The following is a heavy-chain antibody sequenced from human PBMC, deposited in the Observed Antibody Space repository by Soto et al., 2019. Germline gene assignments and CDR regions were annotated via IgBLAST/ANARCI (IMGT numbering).Heavy chain of an antibody. D-gene: IGHD5-18*01. CDR3: ARKGSRIQLWSAPNYGMDV. J-gene: IGHJ6*02. Sequence: GGSLRLSCAASGFSIDEYAMHWVRPGPGKGLEWVSSITWNSGAIQYADSVRGRFTVSRDNAKNSVYLVMNSLRPEDTALYYCARKGSRIQLWSAPNYGMDVWGRGTTVTVS. CDR2: ITWNSGAI. CDR1: GFSIDEYA. V-gene: IGHV3-9*01.